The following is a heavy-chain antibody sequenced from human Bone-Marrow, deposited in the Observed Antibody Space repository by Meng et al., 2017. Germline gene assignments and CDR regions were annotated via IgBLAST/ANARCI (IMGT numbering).Heavy chain of an antibody. D-gene: IGHD6-13*01. CDR1: GGTFSSYA. Sequence: SVKVSCKASGGTFSSYAISWVRQAPGQGLEWVGGIIPIFGTANYAQKFQGRVTITTDESTSTAYMELSSLRSEDTAVYYCARGPDPTKSSWYGFGFDYWGQGTLVTVSS. V-gene: IGHV1-69*05. CDR3: ARGPDPTKSSWYGFGFDY. J-gene: IGHJ4*02. CDR2: IIPIFGTA.